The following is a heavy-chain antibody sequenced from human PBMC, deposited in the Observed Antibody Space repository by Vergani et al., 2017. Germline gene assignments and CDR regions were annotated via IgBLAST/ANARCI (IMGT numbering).Heavy chain of an antibody. V-gene: IGHV2-5*02. CDR2: IYWDDDK. D-gene: IGHD3-3*01. CDR3: AHSXAIFGVGGFVWVAGGMDV. Sequence: QITLKESGPTLVKPTQTLTLTCTFSGFSLSTSGVGVGWIRQPPGKALEWLALIYWDDDKRYSPSLKSRLTITKDTSKNQVVLTMTNMDPVDTATYYCAHSXAIFGVGGFVWVAGGMDVWGQGTTVTVSS. CDR1: GFSLSTSGVG. J-gene: IGHJ6*02.